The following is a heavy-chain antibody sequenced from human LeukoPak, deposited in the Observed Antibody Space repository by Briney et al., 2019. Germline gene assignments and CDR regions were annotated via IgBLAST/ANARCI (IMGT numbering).Heavy chain of an antibody. V-gene: IGHV4-39*01. CDR2: IYYSGST. CDR1: GGSISSSSYY. CDR3: AREGETRDPVDY. Sequence: SETLSLTCTVSGGSISSSSYYWGWIRQPPGKGLEWIGSIYYSGSTYYNPSLKNRVTISVDTSKNQFSLKLSSVTAADTAVYYCAREGETRDPVDYWGQGTLVTVSS. D-gene: IGHD3-16*01. J-gene: IGHJ4*02.